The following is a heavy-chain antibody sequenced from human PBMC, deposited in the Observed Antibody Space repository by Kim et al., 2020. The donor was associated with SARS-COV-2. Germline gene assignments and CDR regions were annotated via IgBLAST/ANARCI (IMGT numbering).Heavy chain of an antibody. J-gene: IGHJ6*02. D-gene: IGHD5-12*01. V-gene: IGHV3-48*03. CDR2: ISSSGSTI. Sequence: GGSLRLSCAASGFTFSSYEMNWVRQAPGKGLEWVSYISSSGSTIYYADSVKGRFTISRDNAKNSLYLQMNSLRAEDTAVYYCAREPVATMAYYYGMDVWGQGTTGTVSS. CDR1: GFTFSSYE. CDR3: AREPVATMAYYYGMDV.